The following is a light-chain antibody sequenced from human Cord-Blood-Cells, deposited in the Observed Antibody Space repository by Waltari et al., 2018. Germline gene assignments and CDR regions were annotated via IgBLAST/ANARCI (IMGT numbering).Light chain of an antibody. CDR3: QQSYSTPLT. CDR2: AAS. Sequence: IQITQSPSSLSASVGDRVTITCRASQSISSYLNWYQQKPGKAPKLLIYAASSLQSGVPSRFSGSGSGTDVTLTISSLQPEDFATYYCQQSYSTPLTFGGGTKVEIK. CDR1: QSISSY. J-gene: IGKJ4*01. V-gene: IGKV1-39*01.